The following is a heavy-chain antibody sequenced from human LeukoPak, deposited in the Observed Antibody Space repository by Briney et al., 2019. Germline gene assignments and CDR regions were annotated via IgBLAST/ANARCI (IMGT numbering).Heavy chain of an antibody. J-gene: IGHJ4*02. CDR1: GFIFSYYG. Sequence: GGSLRLSCEVSGFIFSYYGMNWVRQAPGKGLEWVSSISSSSSYIYYADSVKGRFTISRDNAKNSLYLQMNSLRAEDTAVYYCALSRGGYAFDYWGQGTLVTVSS. CDR3: ALSRGGYAFDY. V-gene: IGHV3-21*01. D-gene: IGHD5-18*01. CDR2: ISSSSSYI.